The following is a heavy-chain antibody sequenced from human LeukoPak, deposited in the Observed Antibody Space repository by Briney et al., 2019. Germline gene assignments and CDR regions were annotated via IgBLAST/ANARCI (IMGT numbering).Heavy chain of an antibody. CDR1: GFTVSSNY. V-gene: IGHV3-23*01. D-gene: IGHD6-13*01. Sequence: GGSLRLSCAASGFTVSSNYMNWVRQAPGKGLEWVSGISGSGSRTFYADSVKGRFTISRDNSKNTLYLQMNSLRAADTAVYYCATEAAAGYHFDHWGQGTLVTVSS. CDR3: ATEAAAGYHFDH. J-gene: IGHJ4*02. CDR2: ISGSGSRT.